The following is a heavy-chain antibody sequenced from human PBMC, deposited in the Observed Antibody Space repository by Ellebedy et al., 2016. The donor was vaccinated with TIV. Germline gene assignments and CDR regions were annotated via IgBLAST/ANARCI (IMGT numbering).Heavy chain of an antibody. V-gene: IGHV5-51*01. Sequence: GGYLRLSXKGSGYSFTSYWIGWVRQMPGKGLEWMGIIYPGDSDTRYSPSFQGQVTISADKSISTAYLQWSSLKASDTAMYYCARIGGYYDSSGLSGAFDIWGQGTMVTVSS. CDR2: IYPGDSDT. J-gene: IGHJ3*02. D-gene: IGHD3-22*01. CDR3: ARIGGYYDSSGLSGAFDI. CDR1: GYSFTSYW.